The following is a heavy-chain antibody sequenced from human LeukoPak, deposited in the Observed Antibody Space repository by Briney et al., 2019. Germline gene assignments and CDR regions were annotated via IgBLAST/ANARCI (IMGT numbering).Heavy chain of an antibody. CDR3: AGEEEFSRYTDYYYYMDV. CDR2: ISSRSTTK. CDR1: GFSFSSYS. V-gene: IGHV3-48*01. D-gene: IGHD1-1*01. J-gene: IGHJ6*03. Sequence: GGSLRLSCAASGFSFSSYSMNWVRQAPGKGLEWVSYISSRSTTKYYADSVKGRFTISRDNAKNSLYLQMNSVRAEDTAVYYCAGEEEFSRYTDYYYYMDVWGKGTTVTVSS.